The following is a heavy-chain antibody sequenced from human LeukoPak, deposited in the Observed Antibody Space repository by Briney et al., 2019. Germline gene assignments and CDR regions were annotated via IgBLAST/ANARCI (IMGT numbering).Heavy chain of an antibody. D-gene: IGHD4-17*01. CDR1: GFTFSNYA. J-gene: IGHJ4*02. Sequence: GGSLRLSCAVSGFTFSNYAMTWVRQAPGKGLKWVSAISGSGTSTYYADSVKGRFTISRDNSKNTLYLQMNSLRAEDTAVYYCAKVRPTVTTLVGPLVYWGQGTLVTVSS. V-gene: IGHV3-23*01. CDR3: AKVRPTVTTLVGPLVY. CDR2: ISGSGTST.